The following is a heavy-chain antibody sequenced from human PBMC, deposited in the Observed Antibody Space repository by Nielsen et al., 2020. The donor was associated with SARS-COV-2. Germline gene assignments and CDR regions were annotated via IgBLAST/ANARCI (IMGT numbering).Heavy chain of an antibody. J-gene: IGHJ4*02. CDR3: ARGDYYGSGIDY. Sequence: SETLSLTCTVSGGSISSGDDYWNWIRQPPGRGLEWIGYIYYNGDTYYNPSLKSRVTISADTSKNQFSLKLTSVTAADTAVYYCARGDYYGSGIDYWGQGTLVTVSS. CDR1: GGSISSGDDY. V-gene: IGHV4-30-4*01. D-gene: IGHD3-10*01. CDR2: IYYNGDT.